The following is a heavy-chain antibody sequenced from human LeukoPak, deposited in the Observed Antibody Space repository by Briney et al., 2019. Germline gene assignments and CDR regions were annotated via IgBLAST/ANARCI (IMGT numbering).Heavy chain of an antibody. J-gene: IGHJ3*02. D-gene: IGHD5-18*01. CDR1: GFIFSSYA. CDR3: AKDSTYSYGYLGAFDI. V-gene: IGHV3-23*01. Sequence: GGSLRLSCAASGFIFSSYAMSWVRQAPGKGLEWVSAISGSGGSTYYADSVKGRFTISRDNSKNTLYLQMNSLRAEDTAVYYCAKDSTYSYGYLGAFDIWGQGTMVTVSS. CDR2: ISGSGGST.